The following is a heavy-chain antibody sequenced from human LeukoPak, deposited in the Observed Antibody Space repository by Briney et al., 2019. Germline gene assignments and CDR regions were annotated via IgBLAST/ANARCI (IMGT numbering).Heavy chain of an antibody. Sequence: VKGRFTLSRDNAKNSLYLQMNSLRAEDTAVYYCAREGAAAGTYYYYGMDVWGQGTTVTVSS. CDR3: AREGAAAGTYYYYGMDV. D-gene: IGHD6-13*01. V-gene: IGHV3-48*03. J-gene: IGHJ6*02.